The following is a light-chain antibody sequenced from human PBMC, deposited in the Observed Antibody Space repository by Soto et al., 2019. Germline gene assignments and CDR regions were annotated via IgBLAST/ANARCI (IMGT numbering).Light chain of an antibody. CDR2: DVS. J-gene: IGLJ1*01. CDR3: SSYAGNSIGGV. Sequence: QSALTQPPSASGSPGQSVTISCTGTSSDVGGYNYVSWYQLHPGKAPNLMIYDVSKRPSGVPDRFSGSKSGNTASLTVSGLQAEDEADYYCSSYAGNSIGGVFGTGTKLTVL. V-gene: IGLV2-8*01. CDR1: SSDVGGYNY.